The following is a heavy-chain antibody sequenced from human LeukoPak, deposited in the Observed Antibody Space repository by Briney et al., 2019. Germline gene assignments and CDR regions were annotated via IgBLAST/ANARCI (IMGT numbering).Heavy chain of an antibody. Sequence: PGGSLRLSCAASGFTFDDYAMHWVRQAPGKGLEWASGISWNSGSIDYADSVKGRFTISRDNAKNSLYLQMNSLRAEDTALYYCAKDRSSGWYDYYYYGMDVWGQGTTVTVSS. CDR3: AKDRSSGWYDYYYYGMDV. V-gene: IGHV3-9*01. CDR1: GFTFDDYA. J-gene: IGHJ6*02. D-gene: IGHD6-19*01. CDR2: ISWNSGSI.